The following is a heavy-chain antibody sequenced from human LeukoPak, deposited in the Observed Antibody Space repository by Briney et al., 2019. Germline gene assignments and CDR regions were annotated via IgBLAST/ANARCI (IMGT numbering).Heavy chain of an antibody. D-gene: IGHD3-10*01. CDR3: ARAPGGYGSGSRGAFDI. J-gene: IGHJ3*02. Sequence: PSETLSLTCAVYGGSFSGYYWSWIRQPPGKGLEWIGEINHSGSTNYNPSLKSRVTISVDTSKNQFSLKLSSVTAADTAVYYCARAPGGYGSGSRGAFDIWGQGPMVTVSS. V-gene: IGHV4-34*01. CDR2: INHSGST. CDR1: GGSFSGYY.